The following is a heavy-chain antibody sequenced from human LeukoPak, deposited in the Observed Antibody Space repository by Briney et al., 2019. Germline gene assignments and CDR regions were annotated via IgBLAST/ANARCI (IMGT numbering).Heavy chain of an antibody. CDR3: AREVQAYDFWSTDYYMDV. CDR2: MNPNSGNT. CDR1: GYTFTSYD. J-gene: IGHJ6*03. V-gene: IGHV1-8*03. Sequence: AASVKVSCKASGYTFTSYDINWVRQATGQGLEWMGWMNPNSGNTGYAQKFQGRVTITRNTSISTAYMELSSLRSEDTAVYYCAREVQAYDFWSTDYYMDVWGKGTTVTVSS. D-gene: IGHD3-3*01.